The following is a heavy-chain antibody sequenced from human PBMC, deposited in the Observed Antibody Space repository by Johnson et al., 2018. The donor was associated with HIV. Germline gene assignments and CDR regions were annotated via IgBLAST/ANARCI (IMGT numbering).Heavy chain of an antibody. D-gene: IGHD3-16*02. V-gene: IGHV3-73*01. CDR1: GFTFSGSA. CDR2: IRSKANSYAT. Sequence: VQLVESGGGVVQPGRSLRLSCAASGFTFSGSAMHWVRQASGKGLEWVGRIRSKANSYATAYAASVKGRFTISRDDSKNTAYLQMNSLRAEDTAVYYCAIWGYDYVWGSYRRRAFDIWGQGTMVTVSS. CDR3: AIWGYDYVWGSYRRRAFDI. J-gene: IGHJ3*02.